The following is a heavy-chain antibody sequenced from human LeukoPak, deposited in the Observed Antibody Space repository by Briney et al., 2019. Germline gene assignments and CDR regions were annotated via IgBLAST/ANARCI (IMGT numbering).Heavy chain of an antibody. CDR2: IYYSGST. J-gene: IGHJ5*02. V-gene: IGHV4-39*07. D-gene: IGHD3-10*01. CDR3: ARGPRITMVRGGGFDP. Sequence: PSETLSLACTVSGGSISSSSYYWGWIRQPPGKGLEWIGYIYYSGSTYYNPSLKSRLTISLDTSTNQFSLKLSSVTAADTAVYYCARGPRITMVRGGGFDPWGQGTLVTVSS. CDR1: GGSISSSSYY.